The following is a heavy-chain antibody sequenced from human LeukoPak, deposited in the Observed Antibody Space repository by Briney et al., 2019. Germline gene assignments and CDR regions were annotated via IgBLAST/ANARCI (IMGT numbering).Heavy chain of an antibody. V-gene: IGHV3-23*01. CDR3: AKAYGDYGAGYYYGMDV. Sequence: GGSLRLSCAASGLTFSSYAMSWVRQAPGKGLEWVSAISGSGGSTHYADSVKGRFTISRDNSKNTLYLQMNSLRAEDTAVYYCAKAYGDYGAGYYYGMDVWGQGTTVTVSS. CDR2: ISGSGGST. J-gene: IGHJ6*02. D-gene: IGHD4-17*01. CDR1: GLTFSSYA.